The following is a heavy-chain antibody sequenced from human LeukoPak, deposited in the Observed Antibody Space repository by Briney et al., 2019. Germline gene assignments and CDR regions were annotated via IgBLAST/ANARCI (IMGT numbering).Heavy chain of an antibody. V-gene: IGHV3-23*01. CDR2: ISGSGSST. CDR3: AKRADGYKFDY. Sequence: GGSLRLSCAASGFTFSSYAMNWVRQAPGKGLEWVSGISGSGSSTYYADSVKGRFTISRDNSKNTLYLQMNSLRAEDTAVYYCAKRADGYKFDYWGQGTLVTVSS. J-gene: IGHJ4*02. D-gene: IGHD5-24*01. CDR1: GFTFSSYA.